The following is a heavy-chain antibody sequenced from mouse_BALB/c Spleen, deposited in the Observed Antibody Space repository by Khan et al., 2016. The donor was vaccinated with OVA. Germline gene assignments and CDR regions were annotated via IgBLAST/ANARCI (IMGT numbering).Heavy chain of an antibody. D-gene: IGHD1-1*01. J-gene: IGHJ1*01. CDR2: IYYSGKP. V-gene: IGHV3-1*02. CDR1: GYSITSGYS. Sequence: VQLKESGPDLVKPSQSLSLTCTVTGYSITSGYSWHWIRQFPGNKLEWMGYIYYSGKPNYTPSLKSRISITRDTSKNQFFLQLNSVTTEDTATYYGARAGTTVVADGDLDVWGAGTTVTVSS. CDR3: ARAGTTVVADGDLDV.